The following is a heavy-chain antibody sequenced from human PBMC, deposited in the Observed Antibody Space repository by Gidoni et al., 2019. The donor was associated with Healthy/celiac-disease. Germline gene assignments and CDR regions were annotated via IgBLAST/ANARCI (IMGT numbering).Heavy chain of an antibody. D-gene: IGHD3-22*01. V-gene: IGHV7-4-1*02. Sequence: QVQLVQSGSELKKPGASVKVSCKASGYTFTSYAMNWVRQAPGQGLEWMGWINTNTGNPTYAQGFTGRFVFSLDTSVSTAYLQISSLKAEDTAVYYCARDIRVYYYDSSGYFPLDAFDIWGQGTMVTVSS. CDR2: INTNTGNP. J-gene: IGHJ3*02. CDR1: GYTFTSYA. CDR3: ARDIRVYYYDSSGYFPLDAFDI.